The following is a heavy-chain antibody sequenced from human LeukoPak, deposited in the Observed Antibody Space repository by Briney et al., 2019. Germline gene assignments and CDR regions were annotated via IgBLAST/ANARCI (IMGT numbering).Heavy chain of an antibody. D-gene: IGHD3-16*02. CDR1: GYTFTGYY. Sequence: ASVKVSCKASGYTFTGYYMHWVRQAPGQGLEWMGWINPNSGGTNYAQKFQGRVAMTRDTSISTAYMELSRLRSDDTAVYYCAREHDYVWGSYRRLLGIDYWGQGTLVTVSS. V-gene: IGHV1-2*02. CDR3: AREHDYVWGSYRRLLGIDY. J-gene: IGHJ4*02. CDR2: INPNSGGT.